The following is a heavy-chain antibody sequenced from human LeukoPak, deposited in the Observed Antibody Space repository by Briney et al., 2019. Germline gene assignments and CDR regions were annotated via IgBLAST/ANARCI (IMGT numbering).Heavy chain of an antibody. CDR2: IYTRGST. V-gene: IGHV4-4*07. J-gene: IGHJ4*02. Sequence: PSETLSLTCTVSGGSINNYYWSWIRQPAGKGLEWIGRIYTRGSTNYNPSLKSRVTMSVDTSKNQFSLKLSSVTAADTAVYYCARDGYNSGYFDYWGQGTLVTDSS. D-gene: IGHD5-24*01. CDR3: ARDGYNSGYFDY. CDR1: GGSINNYY.